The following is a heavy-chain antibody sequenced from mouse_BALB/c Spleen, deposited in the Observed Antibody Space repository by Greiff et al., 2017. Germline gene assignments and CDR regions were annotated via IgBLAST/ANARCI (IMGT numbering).Heavy chain of an antibody. V-gene: IGHV14-3*02. Sequence: EVKLQESGAELVKPGASVKLSCTASGFNIKDTYMHWVKQRPEQGLEWIGRIDPANGNTKYDPKFQGKATITADTSSNTAYLQLSSLTSEDTAVYYCARFYDGYYVIAYWGQGTLVTVSA. CDR2: IDPANGNT. D-gene: IGHD2-3*01. CDR3: ARFYDGYYVIAY. CDR1: GFNIKDTY. J-gene: IGHJ3*01.